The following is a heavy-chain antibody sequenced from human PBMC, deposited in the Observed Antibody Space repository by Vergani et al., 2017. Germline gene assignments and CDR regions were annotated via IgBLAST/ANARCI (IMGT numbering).Heavy chain of an antibody. CDR2: IYYSGST. Sequence: QVQLQESGPGLVKPSETLSLTCTVSGGSISSYYWSWIRQPPGKGLEWIGYIYYSGSTNYNPSLKSRVTISVDTSKNQFSVKLSSVTAADTAVYYCARDEAAFDIWGQGTMVTVSS. CDR1: GGSISSYY. J-gene: IGHJ3*02. CDR3: ARDEAAFDI. V-gene: IGHV4-59*01.